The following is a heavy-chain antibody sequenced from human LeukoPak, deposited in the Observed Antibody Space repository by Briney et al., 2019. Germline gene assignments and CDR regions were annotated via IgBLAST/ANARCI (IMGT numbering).Heavy chain of an antibody. CDR2: INSDGSST. CDR1: GFTFSSYW. CDR3: ATRLEWLFDY. J-gene: IGHJ4*02. V-gene: IGHV3-74*01. D-gene: IGHD3-3*01. Sequence: GGSLRLSCAASGFTFSSYWMHWVRHAPGKGLVWVSRINSDGSSTSYADSVKDRFTISRDNAKNTLYLQMHSLRAEDTAVYYCATRLEWLFDYWGQGTLVTVSS.